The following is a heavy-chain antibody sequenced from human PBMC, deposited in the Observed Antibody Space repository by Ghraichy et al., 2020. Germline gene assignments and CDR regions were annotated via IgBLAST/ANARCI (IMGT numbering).Heavy chain of an antibody. CDR2: MNPNSGNT. CDR1: GYTFPSYD. J-gene: IGHJ5*02. CDR3: ARVTPHMVGSYNWFDP. D-gene: IGHD2-15*01. V-gene: IGHV1-8*03. Sequence: ASVKVSCKASGYTFPSYDINWVRQSPGQGLEWMGWMNPNSGNTGYAKKFQGRVTITRNTSISTAYMELSSLRSEDTAVYYCARVTPHMVGSYNWFDPWGQGTLVTVSS.